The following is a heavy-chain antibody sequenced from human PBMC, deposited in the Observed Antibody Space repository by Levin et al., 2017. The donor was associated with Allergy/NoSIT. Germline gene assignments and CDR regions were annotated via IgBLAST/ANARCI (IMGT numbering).Heavy chain of an antibody. CDR3: ARDEAPYYDILTGNCAFDT. V-gene: IGHV1-18*01. Sequence: ASVKVSCKASGYTFSDYGINWVRQAPGQGLEWMGWISGGGTKVAQKFQGRVTMTTDTSTSTAYMELRGLRFDDTAVYFCARDEAPYYDILTGNCAFDTWGQGTKVTVAS. J-gene: IGHJ3*02. CDR2: ISGGGT. CDR1: GYTFSDYG. D-gene: IGHD3-9*01.